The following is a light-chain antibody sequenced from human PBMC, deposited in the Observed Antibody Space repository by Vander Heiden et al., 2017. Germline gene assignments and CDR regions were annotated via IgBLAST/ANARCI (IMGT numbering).Light chain of an antibody. CDR3: QQYGSSPVT. J-gene: IGKJ5*01. Sequence: EIVFTQSPDTLSLSPGERATLPRSASQCVNTIFLAWYQQKPGQAPRLLMSDASNRATGVPDRFSGSGSGTDFTLIISSLESEDCAVYFCQQYGSSPVTFGQGTRLE. V-gene: IGKV3-20*01. CDR1: QCVNTIF. CDR2: DAS.